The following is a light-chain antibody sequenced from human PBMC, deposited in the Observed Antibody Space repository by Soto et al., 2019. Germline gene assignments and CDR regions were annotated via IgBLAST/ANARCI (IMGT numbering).Light chain of an antibody. CDR2: GAS. V-gene: IGKV3-20*01. CDR3: QQYCSSPYT. Sequence: EIVLAQSPGTLSLSPGERATLSCRASQSVRNSYLAWYQQKPGQAPRLLIYGASGRATGIPDRFSGSGSGTDFTLTISRLEPEDFAVYYCQQYCSSPYTVGQGTKLEI. J-gene: IGKJ2*01. CDR1: QSVRNSY.